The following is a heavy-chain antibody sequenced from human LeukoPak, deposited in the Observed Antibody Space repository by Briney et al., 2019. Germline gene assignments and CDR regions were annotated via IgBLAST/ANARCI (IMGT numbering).Heavy chain of an antibody. V-gene: IGHV3-21*01. CDR2: ISSSSSYI. J-gene: IGHJ6*03. D-gene: IGHD7-27*01. CDR3: ARDSISPKLGIGMGYYYMDV. CDR1: GFTFSSYA. Sequence: KAGGSLRLSCAASGFTFSSYAMSWVRQAPGKGLEWVSSISSSSSYIYYADSVKGRFTISRDNAKNSLYLQMNSLRAEDTAVYYCARDSISPKLGIGMGYYYMDVWGKGTTVTVSS.